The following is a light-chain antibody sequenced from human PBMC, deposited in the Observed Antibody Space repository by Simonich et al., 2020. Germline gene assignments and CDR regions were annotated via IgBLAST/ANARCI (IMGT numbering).Light chain of an antibody. Sequence: EIVLTQSPGTLSLSPGERATLSCRASQSVSSYLAWYQQKPGQAPRLLSYEASNRATGSPARFSGSGSGTDFTLTISSLEPEDFAVYYCQQRSNWPLTFGGGTKVEIK. J-gene: IGKJ4*01. CDR3: QQRSNWPLT. V-gene: IGKV3-11*01. CDR1: QSVSSY. CDR2: EAS.